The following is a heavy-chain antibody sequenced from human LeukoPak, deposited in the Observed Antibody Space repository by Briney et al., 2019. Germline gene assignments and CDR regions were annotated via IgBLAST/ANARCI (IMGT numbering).Heavy chain of an antibody. CDR1: GGSIISGDYY. V-gene: IGHV4-30-4*08. Sequence: SETLSLTCIVSGGSIISGDYYWSWIRQPPGKGLEWIGYIYHNGDTYYNPSLKSRVSISVDTSKNQFSLKLSPVTAADTAVYYCARAGVVPAAINRAFDIWGQGSVVTVSS. CDR2: IYHNGDT. J-gene: IGHJ3*02. CDR3: ARAGVVPAAINRAFDI. D-gene: IGHD2-2*02.